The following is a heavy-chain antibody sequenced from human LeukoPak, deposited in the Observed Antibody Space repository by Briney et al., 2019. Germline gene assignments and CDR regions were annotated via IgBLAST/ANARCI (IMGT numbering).Heavy chain of an antibody. J-gene: IGHJ4*02. Sequence: PSETLSLTCTVSGYSISSGYYWGWIRQPPGKGLEWIGSIYYSGSTYYNPSLKSRVTISVDTSKNQFSLKLSSVTAADTAVYYCARHRGGSYFNYWGQGTLVTVSS. V-gene: IGHV4-38-2*02. D-gene: IGHD1-26*01. CDR3: ARHRGGSYFNY. CDR2: IYYSGST. CDR1: GYSISSGYY.